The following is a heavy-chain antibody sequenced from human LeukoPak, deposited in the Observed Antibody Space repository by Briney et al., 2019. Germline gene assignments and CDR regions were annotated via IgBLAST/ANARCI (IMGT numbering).Heavy chain of an antibody. V-gene: IGHV3-53*01. D-gene: IGHD3-10*01. CDR2: IYSGGST. CDR1: GFTVSSNY. Sequence: GGSLRLSCAASGFTVSSNYMSWVRQAPGKGLEWVSVIYSGGSTYYADSVKGRFTISRDNSKNTLYLQMNSLRAEDTAVYYCARDTYYYGLNYWGQGTLVTVSS. J-gene: IGHJ4*02. CDR3: ARDTYYYGLNY.